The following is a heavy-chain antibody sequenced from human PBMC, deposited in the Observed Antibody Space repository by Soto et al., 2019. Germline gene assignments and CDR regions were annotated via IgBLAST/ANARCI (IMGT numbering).Heavy chain of an antibody. Sequence: GESLKISCKGSGYSFTSYWIGWVRQMPGKGLEWMGIIYPGDSDTRYSPSFQGQVTISADKSISTAYLQWSSLKASDTAMYYCARHPWRSYELGGFDYWGQGTLVTVSS. D-gene: IGHD1-26*01. CDR2: IYPGDSDT. V-gene: IGHV5-51*01. CDR3: ARHPWRSYELGGFDY. J-gene: IGHJ4*02. CDR1: GYSFTSYW.